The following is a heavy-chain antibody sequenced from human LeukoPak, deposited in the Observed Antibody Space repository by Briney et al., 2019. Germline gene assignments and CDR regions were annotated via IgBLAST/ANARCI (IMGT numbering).Heavy chain of an antibody. D-gene: IGHD2-21*02. V-gene: IGHV1-18*01. CDR2: ISAYNGNT. CDR3: AREMIVVVTATYYFDY. Sequence: ASVKVSCKASGYTFTSYGISWVRQAPGQGLEWMGWISAYNGNTNYAQKLQGRVTMTTDTSTSTAYMELRSLRSDDTAVYYCAREMIVVVTATYYFDYWGQGTLVTGSS. J-gene: IGHJ4*02. CDR1: GYTFTSYG.